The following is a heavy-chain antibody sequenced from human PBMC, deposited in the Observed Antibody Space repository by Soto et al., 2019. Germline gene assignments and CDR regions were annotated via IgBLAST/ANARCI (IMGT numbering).Heavy chain of an antibody. J-gene: IGHJ6*02. CDR3: ANRVGPVVPVPVWAGMDV. V-gene: IGHV3-9*01. D-gene: IGHD2-2*01. Sequence: EVQLVESGGGLVQPGRSLRLSCAASGFTFDDYAMHWVRQAPGKGLEWVSGISWNSGSIGYADSVKGRFTISRDNAKNSLYLQMNSLRAEDTALYYCANRVGPVVPVPVWAGMDVWGQGTTVTVSS. CDR1: GFTFDDYA. CDR2: ISWNSGSI.